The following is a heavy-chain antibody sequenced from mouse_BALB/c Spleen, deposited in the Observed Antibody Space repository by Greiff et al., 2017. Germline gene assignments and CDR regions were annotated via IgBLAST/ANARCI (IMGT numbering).Heavy chain of an antibody. CDR3: ARGDYGNSYAMDY. CDR1: GYTFTSYY. D-gene: IGHD2-1*01. J-gene: IGHJ4*01. Sequence: QVQLQQPGAELVKPGASVKLSCKASGYTFTSYYMYWVKQRPGQGLEWIGGINPSNGGTNFNEKFKSKATLTVDKSSSTAYMQLSSLTSEDSAVYYCARGDYGNSYAMDYWGQGTSVTVSS. CDR2: INPSNGGT. V-gene: IGHV1S81*02.